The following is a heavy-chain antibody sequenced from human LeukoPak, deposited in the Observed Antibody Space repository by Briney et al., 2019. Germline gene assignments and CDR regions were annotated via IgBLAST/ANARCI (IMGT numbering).Heavy chain of an antibody. CDR1: GYTFTSYW. Sequence: KVSCKASGYTFTSYWISWVRQMPGKGLEWMGRIDPSDSYTNYSPSFQGHVTISADKSISTAYLQWSSLKASDTAMYYCARHSSSWYSYFDYWGQGTLVTVSS. V-gene: IGHV5-10-1*01. D-gene: IGHD6-13*01. J-gene: IGHJ4*02. CDR3: ARHSSSWYSYFDY. CDR2: IDPSDSYT.